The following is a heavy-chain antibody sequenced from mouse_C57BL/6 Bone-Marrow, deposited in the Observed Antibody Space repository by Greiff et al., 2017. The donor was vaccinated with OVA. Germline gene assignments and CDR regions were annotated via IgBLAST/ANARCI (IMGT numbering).Heavy chain of an antibody. V-gene: IGHV1-59*01. J-gene: IGHJ1*03. Sequence: VQLQQPGAELVRPGTSVKLSCKASGYTFTSYWMHWVKQRPGQGLEWIGVIDPSDSYTNYNQKFKGKATLTVDTSSSTAYMQLSSLTSEDSAVYYCARYYYGSSPHWYFDVWGTGTTVTVSS. CDR1: GYTFTSYW. D-gene: IGHD1-1*01. CDR2: IDPSDSYT. CDR3: ARYYYGSSPHWYFDV.